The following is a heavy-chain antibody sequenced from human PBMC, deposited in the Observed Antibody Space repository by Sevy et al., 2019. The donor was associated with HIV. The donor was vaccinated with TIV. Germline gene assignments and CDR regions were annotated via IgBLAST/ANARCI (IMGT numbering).Heavy chain of an antibody. CDR2: ISGSGGST. CDR1: GLTFSSYA. V-gene: IGHV3-23*01. J-gene: IGHJ3*02. CDR3: AKAPFYYYDSSGPHAFDI. Sequence: GGSLRLSCAASGLTFSSYAMSWVRQAPGKGLEWVSAISGSGGSTYYADSVKGRFTISRDNSKNTLYLQMNSLRAEDTAVYYCAKAPFYYYDSSGPHAFDIWGQGTMVTVSS. D-gene: IGHD3-22*01.